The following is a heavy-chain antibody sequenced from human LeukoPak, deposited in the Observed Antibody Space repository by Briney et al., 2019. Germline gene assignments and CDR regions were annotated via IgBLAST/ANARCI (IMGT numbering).Heavy chain of an antibody. V-gene: IGHV1-69*13. CDR3: ASCIAAAYNWFDP. Sequence: SVKVSCKAFGGTFSSYAISWVRQAPGQGLEWMGGIIPIFGTANYAQKFQGRVTITADESTSTAYMELSSLRSEDTPVYYCASCIAAAYNWFDPWGQGTLGTVSS. J-gene: IGHJ5*02. D-gene: IGHD6-13*01. CDR2: IIPIFGTA. CDR1: GGTFSSYA.